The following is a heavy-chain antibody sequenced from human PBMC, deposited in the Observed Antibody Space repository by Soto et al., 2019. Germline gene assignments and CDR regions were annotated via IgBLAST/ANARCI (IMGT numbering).Heavy chain of an antibody. Sequence: QVQLVESGGGVVQPGRSLRLSCAASGFTFSSYGMHWVRQAPGKGLEWVAVIWYDGSNKYYADSVKGRFTISRDNSKNTLYLQMNSLRAEDTAVYYCARDYTTYCGGDCYLDYWGQGTLVTVSS. J-gene: IGHJ4*02. CDR1: GFTFSSYG. D-gene: IGHD2-21*02. V-gene: IGHV3-33*01. CDR3: ARDYTTYCGGDCYLDY. CDR2: IWYDGSNK.